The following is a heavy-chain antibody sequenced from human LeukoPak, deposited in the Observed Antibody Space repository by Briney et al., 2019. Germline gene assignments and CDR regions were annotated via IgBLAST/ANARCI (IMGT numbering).Heavy chain of an antibody. V-gene: IGHV4-38-2*02. J-gene: IGHJ4*02. CDR2: IYHSGST. CDR3: ARVSYYDYVWGSPTATDY. D-gene: IGHD3-16*01. CDR1: GGSISSYY. Sequence: SETLSLTCTVSGGSISSYYWGWIRQPPGKGLEWIGSIYHSGSTYYNPSLKSRVTISVDTSKNQFSLKLSSVTAADTAVYYCARVSYYDYVWGSPTATDYWGQGTLVTVSS.